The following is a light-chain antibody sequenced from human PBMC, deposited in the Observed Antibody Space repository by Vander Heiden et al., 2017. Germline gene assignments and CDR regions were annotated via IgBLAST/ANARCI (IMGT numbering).Light chain of an antibody. CDR3: QQYNSWPPLT. J-gene: IGKJ4*01. CDR2: GAS. Sequence: EVVLTQSPATLSVSPGQRVTLSSRASRSVASNFDWYQQKPGQPPRLLIHGASARATGIPPRFSGSGSGTEFTLTISSLQSEDFAVYYCQQYNSWPPLTFGGGTKVEIK. CDR1: RSVASN. V-gene: IGKV3-15*01.